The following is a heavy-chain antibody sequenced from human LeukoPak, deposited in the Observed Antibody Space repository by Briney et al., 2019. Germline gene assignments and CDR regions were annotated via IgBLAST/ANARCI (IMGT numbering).Heavy chain of an antibody. J-gene: IGHJ4*02. CDR3: AKVGGSGWPYYFDY. Sequence: GGSLRLSCAASGFTVSSNYMSWVRQAPGKGLEWVPVIYSGGSTYYADSVKGRFTISRDNSKNTLYLQMNSLRAEDTAVYYCAKVGGSGWPYYFDYWGQGTLVTVSS. CDR1: GFTVSSNY. V-gene: IGHV3-53*01. CDR2: IYSGGST. D-gene: IGHD6-19*01.